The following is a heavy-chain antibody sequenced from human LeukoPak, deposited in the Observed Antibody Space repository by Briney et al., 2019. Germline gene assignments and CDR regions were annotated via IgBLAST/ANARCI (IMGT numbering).Heavy chain of an antibody. D-gene: IGHD4-17*01. J-gene: IGHJ4*02. CDR2: ISGSGGST. Sequence: GGSLRLSCAASGFTFSTYALTWVRQAPGKGLEWVSAISGSGGSTYYADSVKGRFTISRDNSKNTLYLQMNSLRAEDTAVYYCANNPMTTVTLVYFDYWGQGTLVTVSS. CDR1: GFTFSTYA. CDR3: ANNPMTTVTLVYFDY. V-gene: IGHV3-23*01.